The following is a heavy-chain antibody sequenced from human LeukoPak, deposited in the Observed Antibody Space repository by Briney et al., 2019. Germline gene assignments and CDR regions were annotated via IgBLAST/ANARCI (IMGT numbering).Heavy chain of an antibody. J-gene: IGHJ4*02. CDR2: INNAGGST. V-gene: IGHV3-23*01. CDR1: GFTFSTYA. D-gene: IGHD4-23*01. Sequence: PGGSLRLSCAASGFTFSTYAMNWARQAPGKGLEWVSGINNAGGSTYYADSVKGRFTISRDNSKNTLYLQMNSLRAEDTALYYCAKLGNYDGYSSIDHWGQGTLVTVSS. CDR3: AKLGNYDGYSSIDH.